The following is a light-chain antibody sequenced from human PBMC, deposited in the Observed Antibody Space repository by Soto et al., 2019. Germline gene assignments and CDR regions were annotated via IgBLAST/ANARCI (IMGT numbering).Light chain of an antibody. CDR2: AAS. Sequence: DIQMTQSPSSLSASVGDRVTITCRASQSISSFLNWYQQKPGKAPKLLIYAASTLQSGVPSRFSGSGSGTDFTLTINSLQPEDFANYYCHQTDSIPETFGQGTKVEIK. J-gene: IGKJ1*01. CDR3: HQTDSIPET. V-gene: IGKV1-39*01. CDR1: QSISSF.